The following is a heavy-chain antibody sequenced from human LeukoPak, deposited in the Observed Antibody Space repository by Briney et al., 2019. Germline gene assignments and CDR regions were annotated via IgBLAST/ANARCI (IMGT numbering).Heavy chain of an antibody. J-gene: IGHJ4*02. D-gene: IGHD6-19*01. CDR3: SIAVAGPLDY. Sequence: PGGSLRLSCSASGFTFKSYAMHWVRQAPGKGLEWVSVIYSGGSTYYADSVKGRFTISRDNSKNTLYLQMNSLRAEDTAVYYCSIAVAGPLDYWGQGTLVTVSS. V-gene: IGHV3-53*01. CDR2: IYSGGST. CDR1: GFTFKSYA.